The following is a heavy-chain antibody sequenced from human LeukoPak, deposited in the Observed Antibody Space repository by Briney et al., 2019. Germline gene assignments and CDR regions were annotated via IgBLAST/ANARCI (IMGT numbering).Heavy chain of an antibody. CDR1: GYSFTSYW. CDR2: IYPGDSDT. Sequence: GESLQIACQGSGYSFTSYWIGWVRQMPGKGLEWMGIIYPGDSDTRYSPSFQGQVTISADKSISTAYLQWGSLKASDTAMYYCARGDGYNYPGYWGQGTLVTVSS. CDR3: ARGDGYNYPGY. J-gene: IGHJ4*02. V-gene: IGHV5-51*01. D-gene: IGHD5-24*01.